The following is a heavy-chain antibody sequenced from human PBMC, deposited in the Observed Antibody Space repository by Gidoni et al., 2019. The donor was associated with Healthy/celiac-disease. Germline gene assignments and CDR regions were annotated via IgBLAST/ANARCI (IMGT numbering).Heavy chain of an antibody. J-gene: IGHJ6*02. V-gene: IGHV1-46*01. CDR3: ARGGDYASGGMDV. Sequence: QVQLVQSVAEVKKPGASVKVSCKASGSTSTSYYMPWVRQAPGQGLEWMGIINPSGGSTSYARKFQGRVTMTRDTSTSTGYMELSSLRSEDTAVYYCARGGDYASGGMDVWGQGTTVTVSS. D-gene: IGHD4-17*01. CDR1: GSTSTSYY. CDR2: INPSGGST.